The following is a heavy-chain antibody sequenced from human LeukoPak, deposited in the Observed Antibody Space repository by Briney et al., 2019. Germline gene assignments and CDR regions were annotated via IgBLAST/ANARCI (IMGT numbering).Heavy chain of an antibody. V-gene: IGHV4-59*01. CDR3: ARSPSGGYVPFYYYMDV. Sequence: SETLSLTCTVSGGSISNYYWNWIRQPPGKGLQWIGHIYYSGRTNYTPSLKSRVTVSVDTSKNQFSLKLSSVTAADTAVYYCARSPSGGYVPFYYYMDVWGKGTTVTVSS. CDR1: GGSISNYY. CDR2: IYYSGRT. D-gene: IGHD5-12*01. J-gene: IGHJ6*03.